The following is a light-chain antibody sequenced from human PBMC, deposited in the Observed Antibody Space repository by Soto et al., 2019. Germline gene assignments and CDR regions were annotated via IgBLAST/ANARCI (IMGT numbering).Light chain of an antibody. J-gene: IGKJ1*01. CDR2: HAS. CDR1: QSIRSN. V-gene: IGKV3-15*01. CDR3: QQYNYWPWT. Sequence: VMTQSPGTLSVSPGERAALSCRASQSIRSNLAWYQQKPGQSPRLLIYHASSRATGIPARFNGSESGTEFTLTISSLQSEDFAVYYCQQYNYWPWTFGQGTKVEIK.